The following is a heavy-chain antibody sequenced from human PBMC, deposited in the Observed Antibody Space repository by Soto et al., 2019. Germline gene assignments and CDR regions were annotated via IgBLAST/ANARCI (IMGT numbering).Heavy chain of an antibody. Sequence: ASGKVSCTASSYTFTTYGIIWVRQAPGQGLEWMGWISTYNGNIYYAQKFQGRVTMTTDKSTNTAYMELRSLRSDDTATYYCARDATNYFDYWGRGTLVTVSS. CDR2: ISTYNGNI. CDR1: SYTFTTYG. CDR3: ARDATNYFDY. V-gene: IGHV1-18*01. J-gene: IGHJ4*02.